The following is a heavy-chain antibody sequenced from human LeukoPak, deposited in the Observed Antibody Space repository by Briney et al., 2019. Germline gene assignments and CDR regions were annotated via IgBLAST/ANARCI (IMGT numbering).Heavy chain of an antibody. D-gene: IGHD1-26*01. CDR3: ASGSYYDTPIVS. J-gene: IGHJ4*02. V-gene: IGHV3-53*01. Sequence: GGSLRLSCAVSDFTVSGTYFTWVRQAPGKGLEWVSIIYSGDYTYYADSVKGRFTISRDESTKTLYFQMNSLRADDTAVYYCASGSYYDTPIVSWGQGALLTVSS. CDR1: DFTVSGTY. CDR2: IYSGDYT.